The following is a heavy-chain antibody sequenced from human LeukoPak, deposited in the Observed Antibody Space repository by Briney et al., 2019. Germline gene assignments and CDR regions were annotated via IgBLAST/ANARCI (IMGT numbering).Heavy chain of an antibody. CDR2: ISSSGSTI. CDR3: ARTLEYDILTGYCFDY. Sequence: GGSLRLSCAASGFTFSNYYMSWIRQAPGKGLEWVSYISSSGSTIYYADSVKGRLTISRDNAKNSLYLQMNSLRAEDTAVYYCARTLEYDILTGYCFDYWGQGTLVTVSS. D-gene: IGHD3-9*01. J-gene: IGHJ4*02. V-gene: IGHV3-11*01. CDR1: GFTFSNYY.